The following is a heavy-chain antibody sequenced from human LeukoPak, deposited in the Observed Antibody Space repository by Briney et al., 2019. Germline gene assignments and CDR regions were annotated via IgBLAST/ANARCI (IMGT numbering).Heavy chain of an antibody. CDR3: ASYIAARAYWYFDL. J-gene: IGHJ2*01. V-gene: IGHV4-39*01. CDR1: GGFISSSSYY. CDR2: IFYSGST. Sequence: PSETLSLTCTVPGGFISSSSYYWGWIRQPPGKGLDWIGNIFYSGSTYYNPTLKSRVTISVDTSENQFSLKLNSVTAADTAVYYCASYIAARAYWYFDLWGRGTLVTVSS. D-gene: IGHD6-6*01.